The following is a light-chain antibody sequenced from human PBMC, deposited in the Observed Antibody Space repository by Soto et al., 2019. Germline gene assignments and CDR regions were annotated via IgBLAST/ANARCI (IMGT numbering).Light chain of an antibody. CDR1: LSVSSN. CDR2: GAS. CDR3: QEYNHWPPYT. J-gene: IGKJ2*01. V-gene: IGKV3-15*01. Sequence: EIVMTQSPATLSVSPGERATLSCRASLSVSSNLAWYQQKPGQAPRLLIYGASTRATGIPARFSGSGSGTEVTLTLSSLQSEDFAVYSCQEYNHWPPYTFGQGTKLEIK.